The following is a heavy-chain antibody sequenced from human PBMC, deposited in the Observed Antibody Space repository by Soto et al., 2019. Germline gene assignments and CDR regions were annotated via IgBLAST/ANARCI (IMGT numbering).Heavy chain of an antibody. CDR3: ARQGGTLPNPDAVYYYYYMDV. Sequence: PGESLKISCKGSGYSFTSYWIGWVRQMPGKGLEWMGIIYPGDSDTRYSPSFQGQVTISADKSISTAYLQWSSLKASDTAMYYCARQGGTLPNPDAVYYYYYMDVWGKGTTVTVSS. CDR1: GYSFTSYW. CDR2: IYPGDSDT. D-gene: IGHD1-1*01. J-gene: IGHJ6*03. V-gene: IGHV5-51*01.